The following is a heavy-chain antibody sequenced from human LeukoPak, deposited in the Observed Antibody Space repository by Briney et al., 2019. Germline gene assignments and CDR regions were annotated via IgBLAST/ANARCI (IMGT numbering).Heavy chain of an antibody. V-gene: IGHV3-13*04. CDR3: ARGRWELPNSPLEFDY. CDR2: IGTAVDT. CDR1: GFTFSSYD. J-gene: IGHJ4*02. Sequence: GGSLRLSSAASGFTFSSYDMHWVRQATGKGLECVSAIGTAVDTYYPGSVKGRFTISRENAKNSLSLQMDSLRAGDTAVYYCARGRWELPNSPLEFDYWGQGTLVTVSS. D-gene: IGHD1-26*01.